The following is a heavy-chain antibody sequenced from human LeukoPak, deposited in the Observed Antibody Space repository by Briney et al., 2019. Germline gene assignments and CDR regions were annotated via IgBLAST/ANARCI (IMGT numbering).Heavy chain of an antibody. V-gene: IGHV3-30*02. D-gene: IGHD1-1*01. CDR1: GFTLSSYG. CDR2: IRYDGRNI. J-gene: IGHJ5*02. CDR3: AKKLWFDP. Sequence: GGSLTLSCAASGFTLSSYGVHWVRQAPGKGLECVAFIRYDGRNIFYTVSVAGRFTLSRDNSKKTLYLQMNSLSAEDTAVYYSAKKLWFDPWGQGTLVTVSS.